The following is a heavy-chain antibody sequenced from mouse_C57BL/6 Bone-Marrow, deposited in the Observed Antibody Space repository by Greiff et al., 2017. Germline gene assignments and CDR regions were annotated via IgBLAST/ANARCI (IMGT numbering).Heavy chain of an antibody. V-gene: IGHV5-4*01. CDR2: ISDGGSYT. CDR3: ARDDDYDCDY. Sequence: EVKVVESGGGLVKPGGSLKLSCAASGFTFSSYAMSWVRQTPEKRLEWVETISDGGSYTYYPDNVKGRFTISRDNAKNNLYLQMSHLKSEDTARYYWARDDDYDCDYWGQGTTLTVSS. J-gene: IGHJ2*01. CDR1: GFTFSSYA. D-gene: IGHD2-4*01.